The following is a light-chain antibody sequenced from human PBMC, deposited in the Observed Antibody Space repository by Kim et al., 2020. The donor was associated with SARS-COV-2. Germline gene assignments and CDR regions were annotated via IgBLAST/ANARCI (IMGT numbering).Light chain of an antibody. J-gene: IGLJ3*02. Sequence: GQSITLSCSGTSSDVGGYNYVSWYQQHPGKAPNLMIYDVSKRPSGVSNRFSGSKSGNTASLTISGLQAEDEADYYCSSYTSSSTGVFGGGTQLTVL. CDR1: SSDVGGYNY. V-gene: IGLV2-14*03. CDR3: SSYTSSSTGV. CDR2: DVS.